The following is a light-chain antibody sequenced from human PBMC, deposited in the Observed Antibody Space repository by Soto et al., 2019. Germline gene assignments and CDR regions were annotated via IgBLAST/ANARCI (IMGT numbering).Light chain of an antibody. CDR1: QRVSSSY. CDR3: QQYGSSPLT. V-gene: IGKV3-20*01. J-gene: IGKJ4*01. Sequence: EIVLTQSPGTLSLSPGERAALSCRASQRVSSSYLAWYQQKPGQAPRLLIYGASSRASGIPDRFSGSGSGTDFTLTISRVEPEEFAVYYCQQYGSSPLTFGGGTTVEIK. CDR2: GAS.